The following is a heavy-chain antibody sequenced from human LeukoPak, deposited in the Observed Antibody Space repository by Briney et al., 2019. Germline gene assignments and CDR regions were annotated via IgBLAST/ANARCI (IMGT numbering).Heavy chain of an antibody. CDR1: GGSISSYY. Sequence: PSETLSLTCTVSGGSISSYYWSWIRQPPGKGLEWIGYIYYGGSTNYNPSLKSRVTISVDTSKNQFSLKLSSVTAADTAVYYCARDGGDWFDYWGQGTLVTVSS. J-gene: IGHJ4*02. CDR3: ARDGGDWFDY. CDR2: IYYGGST. D-gene: IGHD2-21*02. V-gene: IGHV4-59*01.